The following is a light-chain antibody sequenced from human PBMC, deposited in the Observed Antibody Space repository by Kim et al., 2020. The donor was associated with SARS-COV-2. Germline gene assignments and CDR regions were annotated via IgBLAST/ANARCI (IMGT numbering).Light chain of an antibody. V-gene: IGKV1-5*03. J-gene: IGKJ1*01. Sequence: DIQMTQSPSTLSASVGDRVTITCRASQSISSWLAWYQQKPGKAPKLLIYKASSLEGGVPSRFSGSGSGTEFTLTISSLQPDDFATYYCQQYRGTFGQGTKVDIK. CDR1: QSISSW. CDR3: QQYRGT. CDR2: KAS.